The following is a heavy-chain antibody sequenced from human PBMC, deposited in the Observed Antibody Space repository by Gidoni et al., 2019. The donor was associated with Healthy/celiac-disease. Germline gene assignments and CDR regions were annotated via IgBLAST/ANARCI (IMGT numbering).Heavy chain of an antibody. Sequence: QVQLVQSGAEVTKPGSSVKVSCTASGGTFSSYAISWVRQAPGQGLEWMGRIIPILGIANYAQKFQGRVTITADKSTSTAYMELSSLRSEDTAVYYCARFIYRPWDYYYYGMDVWGQGTTVTVSS. D-gene: IGHD3-16*02. J-gene: IGHJ6*02. CDR3: ARFIYRPWDYYYYGMDV. CDR1: GGTFSSYA. V-gene: IGHV1-69*04. CDR2: IIPILGIA.